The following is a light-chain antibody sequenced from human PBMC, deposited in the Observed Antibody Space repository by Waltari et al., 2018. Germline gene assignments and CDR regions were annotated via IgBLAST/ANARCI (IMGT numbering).Light chain of an antibody. CDR1: SSDVGGYNY. Sequence: QSALTQPASVSGSPGQSIPISCTGTSSDVGGYNYVSWYQQHPDKAPKLMIYDVDERPSGVSIRFSGSKSGNTASLTISGLQAEDEAHYYCCSFASSGTYVFGTGTEVTVL. CDR2: DVD. V-gene: IGLV2-23*02. J-gene: IGLJ1*01. CDR3: CSFASSGTYV.